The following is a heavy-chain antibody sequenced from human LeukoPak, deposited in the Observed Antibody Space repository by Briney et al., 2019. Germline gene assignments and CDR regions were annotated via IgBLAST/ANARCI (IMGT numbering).Heavy chain of an antibody. D-gene: IGHD2-8*01. CDR2: IYPGDSDT. Sequence: GESLKISCKGSGYSFTSYWIGWVRQMPGKGLEWMGIIYPGDSDTRYSPSFQGRVTISADKSISTAYLQWSSLKASDTAMYYCARSPNCTNGVCFYYGMDVWGQGTTVTVSS. V-gene: IGHV5-51*01. CDR1: GYSFTSYW. J-gene: IGHJ6*02. CDR3: ARSPNCTNGVCFYYGMDV.